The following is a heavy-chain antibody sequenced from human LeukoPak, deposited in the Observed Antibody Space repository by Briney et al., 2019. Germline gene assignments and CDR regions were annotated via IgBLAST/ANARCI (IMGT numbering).Heavy chain of an antibody. D-gene: IGHD3-22*01. CDR2: ISAYNGNT. Sequence: ASVKVSCKASGYTFTSYGISWVRQAPGQGLEWMGWISAYNGNTNYAQELQGRVTMTTDTSTSTAYMELRSLRSDDTAVYYCASVNYYDSSGYYHVYYMDVRGKGTTVTVSS. CDR1: GYTFTSYG. J-gene: IGHJ6*03. V-gene: IGHV1-18*01. CDR3: ASVNYYDSSGYYHVYYMDV.